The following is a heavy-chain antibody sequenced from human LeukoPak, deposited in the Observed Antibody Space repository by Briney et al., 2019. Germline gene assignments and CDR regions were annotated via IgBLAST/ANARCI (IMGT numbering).Heavy chain of an antibody. Sequence: PGGSLRLSCAASGFTFSSYAMSWVRQAPGKGLEWVSAISGSGGSTYYADSVKGLFTISRDNSKNTLYLQMNSLRAEDTAVYYCAKDPYSGSYSRDYWGQGTLVTVSS. CDR3: AKDPYSGSYSRDY. CDR2: ISGSGGST. CDR1: GFTFSSYA. V-gene: IGHV3-23*01. D-gene: IGHD1-26*01. J-gene: IGHJ4*02.